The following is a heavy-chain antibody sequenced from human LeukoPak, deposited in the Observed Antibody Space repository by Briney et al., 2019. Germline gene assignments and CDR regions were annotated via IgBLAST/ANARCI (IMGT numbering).Heavy chain of an antibody. D-gene: IGHD3-3*01. V-gene: IGHV3-23*01. Sequence: PGGSLRHSCAASGFIFSSYAMSWVRQAPGKGLEWVSAISGNGGSTYYADSVKGRFTISRDNSKNTLYLQMNSLRAEDTAVYCCAKSNDFWSSYYYYYYGMDVWGQGTTVTVSS. CDR2: ISGNGGST. CDR1: GFIFSSYA. J-gene: IGHJ6*02. CDR3: AKSNDFWSSYYYYYYGMDV.